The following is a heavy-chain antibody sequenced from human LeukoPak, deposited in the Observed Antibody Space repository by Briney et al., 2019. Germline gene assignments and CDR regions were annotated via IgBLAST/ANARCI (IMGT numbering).Heavy chain of an antibody. D-gene: IGHD6-13*01. V-gene: IGHV3-43*02. CDR3: AKGYSSSWYLGAFDI. CDR2: ISGDGDST. CDR1: GFTFDDA. Sequence: PGGSLRLSCAASGFTFDDAIHWVRQAPGTGLEWVSLISGDGDSTYYADSVKGRFTISRDNSKNSLYLQMNSLRTEDTALYYCAKGYSSSWYLGAFDIWGQGTVVTVSS. J-gene: IGHJ3*02.